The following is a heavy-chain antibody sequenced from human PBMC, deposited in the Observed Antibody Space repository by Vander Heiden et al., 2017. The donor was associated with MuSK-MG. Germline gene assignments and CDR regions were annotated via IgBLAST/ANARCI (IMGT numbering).Heavy chain of an antibody. J-gene: IGHJ4*02. D-gene: IGHD3-16*02. V-gene: IGHV3-66*01. CDR3: ASAKTFYDYVWGSYRRLYYFDY. CDR1: GFTVSRNY. Sequence: EVQLVESGGGLVQPGGSLRLSCAASGFTVSRNYMSWVGKAPGKGLEWVSVIYSGGSTYYADSLKGRFTISRDNAKNTLYLQMNSLRAEDTAVYYCASAKTFYDYVWGSYRRLYYFDYWGQGTLVTVSS. CDR2: IYSGGST.